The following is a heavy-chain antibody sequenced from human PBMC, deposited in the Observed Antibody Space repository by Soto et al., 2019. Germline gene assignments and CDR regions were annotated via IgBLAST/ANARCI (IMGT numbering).Heavy chain of an antibody. V-gene: IGHV4-61*08. Sequence: AETLTLTCTVSGCSFSSCDYFWSWLRQSPGKRLEWIAYIDYSDSTNYNPSLKRRATISVDTSKSQVSLTLTSRTAEAAALYYCARSANSYCYGFDVWGQGTAVTVSS. CDR3: ARSANSYCYGFDV. CDR1: GCSFSSCDYF. CDR2: IDYSDST. J-gene: IGHJ6*02.